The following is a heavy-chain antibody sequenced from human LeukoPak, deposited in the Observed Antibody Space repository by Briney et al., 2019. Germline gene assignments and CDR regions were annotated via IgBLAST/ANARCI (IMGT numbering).Heavy chain of an antibody. Sequence: SETLSLTCTVSGDSFTSVTDYWAWIRQPPGKGLEWIASGDYSGGTYYNPSLESRVTISVDTSKNQFSLKLSSVTAADTAVYYCARADGSGSYYSAYFDYWGQGTLVTVSS. CDR1: GDSFTSVTDY. J-gene: IGHJ4*02. V-gene: IGHV4-39*07. CDR2: GDYSGGT. CDR3: ARADGSGSYYSAYFDY. D-gene: IGHD3-10*01.